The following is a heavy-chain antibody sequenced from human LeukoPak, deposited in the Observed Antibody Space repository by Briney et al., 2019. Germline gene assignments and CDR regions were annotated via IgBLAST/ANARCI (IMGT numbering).Heavy chain of an antibody. J-gene: IGHJ2*01. CDR2: IYYRGST. CDR1: GGSISSYY. Sequence: SETLSLTCTVSGGSISSYYWSWIRQPPGKGLEWIGYIYYRGSTNYNPSLKSRVTISVDTSKNQFSLKLSSVTAADTAVYYCARAATRYWSGGSCYRYRTYWYFDLWGRGTLVTVSS. V-gene: IGHV4-59*01. CDR3: ARAATRYWSGGSCYRYRTYWYFDL. D-gene: IGHD2-15*01.